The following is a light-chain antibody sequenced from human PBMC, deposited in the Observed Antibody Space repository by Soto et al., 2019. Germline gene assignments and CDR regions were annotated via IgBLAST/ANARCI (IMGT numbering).Light chain of an antibody. V-gene: IGLV2-11*01. CDR1: SSDVGGYNY. Sequence: QSALTQPRSVSGSPGQSVTISCTGTSSDVGGYNYVSWYQLHPGKAPKLMIYDVTKRPSGVPDRFSGSKSGNTASLTISGVQAEDEDDYYYGSYAGSSYVFGTGTQLTVL. CDR2: DVT. J-gene: IGLJ1*01. CDR3: GSYAGSSYV.